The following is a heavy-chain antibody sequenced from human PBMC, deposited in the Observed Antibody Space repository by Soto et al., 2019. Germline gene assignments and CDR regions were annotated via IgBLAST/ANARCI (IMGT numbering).Heavy chain of an antibody. CDR2: IWYDGSNK. Sequence: GGSLILSCAASGFTFSSYGMHWVRQAPGKGLEWVAVIWYDGSNKYYADSVKGRFTISRDNSKNTLYLQMNSLRAEDTAVYYCARVGYSSGFYYYYYMDVWGKGTTVTVSS. CDR1: GFTFSSYG. D-gene: IGHD6-19*01. J-gene: IGHJ6*03. V-gene: IGHV3-33*01. CDR3: ARVGYSSGFYYYYYMDV.